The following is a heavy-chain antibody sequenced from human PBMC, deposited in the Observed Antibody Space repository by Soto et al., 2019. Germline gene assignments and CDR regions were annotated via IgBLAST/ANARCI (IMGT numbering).Heavy chain of an antibody. CDR1: GYTFTSYD. J-gene: IGHJ6*01. Sequence: ASVKVSCKASGYTFTSYDINWVRQATGQGLEWMGWMNPNSGNTGYAQKFQGRVTMTRNTSISTAYMELSSLRSEDTAVYYCARVLSWASYSDFWSVYYNYYYYGMYVWG. CDR3: ARVLSWASYSDFWSVYYNYYYYGMYV. CDR2: MNPNSGNT. D-gene: IGHD3-3*01. V-gene: IGHV1-8*01.